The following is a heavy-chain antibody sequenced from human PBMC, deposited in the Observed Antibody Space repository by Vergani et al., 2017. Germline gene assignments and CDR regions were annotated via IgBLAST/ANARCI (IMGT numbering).Heavy chain of an antibody. J-gene: IGHJ4*02. Sequence: EVQLVESGGGSVQPGGSLRLSCSGSGITFSGYWMHWVRQAPGKGLEWVARINTDGRIPAYADSVKGRFTISRDNAKNTLSLQMSSLRADDTALYYCATAGRGFKSCPDYWGQGTLVTVSS. D-gene: IGHD5-24*01. CDR1: GITFSGYW. CDR2: INTDGRIP. CDR3: ATAGRGFKSCPDY. V-gene: IGHV3-74*01.